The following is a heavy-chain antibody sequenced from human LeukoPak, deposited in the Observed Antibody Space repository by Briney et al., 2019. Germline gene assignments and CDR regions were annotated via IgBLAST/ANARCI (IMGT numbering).Heavy chain of an antibody. CDR1: GFTFSSYS. Sequence: GGSLRLSCAASGFTFSSYSMNWVRQAPGKGLEWVSSISSSSSYIYYADSVKGRFTISRDNAKNSLYLQMNSLRAEDTAVYYCARTVTMVRGVIISADAFDIWGQGTMVTVSS. V-gene: IGHV3-21*01. D-gene: IGHD3-10*01. J-gene: IGHJ3*02. CDR2: ISSSSSYI. CDR3: ARTVTMVRGVIISADAFDI.